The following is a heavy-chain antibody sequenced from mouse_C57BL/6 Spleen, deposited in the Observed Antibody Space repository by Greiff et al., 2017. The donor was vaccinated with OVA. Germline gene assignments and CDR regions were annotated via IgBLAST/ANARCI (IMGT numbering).Heavy chain of an antibody. J-gene: IGHJ3*01. Sequence: VQLQQSGPELVKPGASVKISCKASGYAFSSSWMNWVKQRPGKGLEWIGRIYPGDGDTTYNGKFKGKATLTADKSSSTAYMQLSSLTSEDSAVYVCATDYYGPWFAYWGQGTLVTVSA. V-gene: IGHV1-82*01. CDR3: ATDYYGPWFAY. D-gene: IGHD1-1*01. CDR1: GYAFSSSW. CDR2: IYPGDGDT.